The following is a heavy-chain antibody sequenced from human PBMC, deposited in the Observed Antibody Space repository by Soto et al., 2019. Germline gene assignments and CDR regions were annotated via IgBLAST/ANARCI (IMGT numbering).Heavy chain of an antibody. CDR2: IIPILGIA. J-gene: IGHJ4*01. V-gene: IGHV1-69*02. CDR1: GVTFSSYT. CDR3: SRQLPRCRHRYY. D-gene: IGHD1-1*01. Sequence: QVQLVQSGAEVKKPGSSVKVSCKASGVTFSSYTISWVRQAPGQGLEWMGRIIPILGIANYAQKCQGRVSITEDKYTNTAYEELSSLRSEHTAVYYCSRQLPRCRHRYYWGQGTLVTVSS.